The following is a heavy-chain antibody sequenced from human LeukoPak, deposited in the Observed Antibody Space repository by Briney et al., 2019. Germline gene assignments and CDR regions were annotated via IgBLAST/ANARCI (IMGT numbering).Heavy chain of an antibody. D-gene: IGHD3-9*01. CDR2: IKNDGSEK. CDR3: ATADWFSFDF. V-gene: IGHV3-7*04. Sequence: SGGSLRLSCAASGLTFSSYWMSWVRQAPGKGLEWVATIKNDGSEKSYEDSVKGRFTISRDNAKNSLYLQMSGLRAEDTAVYFCATADWFSFDFWGQGTLVTVSS. CDR1: GLTFSSYW. J-gene: IGHJ4*02.